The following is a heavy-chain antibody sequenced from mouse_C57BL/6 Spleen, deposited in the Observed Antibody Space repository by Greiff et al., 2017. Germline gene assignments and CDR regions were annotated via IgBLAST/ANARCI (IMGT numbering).Heavy chain of an antibody. V-gene: IGHV1-53*01. J-gene: IGHJ4*01. CDR2: INPSNGGT. CDR3: ARRDYSGAMDY. CDR1: GFTFTSYW. Sequence: VQLQQSGTELVKPGASVKLSCKASGFTFTSYWMHWVKQRPGQGLEWIGNINPSNGGTKYNEKFKSKATMTVDKSSSTAYMQLSSLTSEDSAVYYCARRDYSGAMDYWGQGTSVTGSS. D-gene: IGHD2-12*01.